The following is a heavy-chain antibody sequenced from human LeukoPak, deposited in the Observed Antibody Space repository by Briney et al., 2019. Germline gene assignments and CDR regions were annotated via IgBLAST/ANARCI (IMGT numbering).Heavy chain of an antibody. V-gene: IGHV1-69*04. CDR1: GITYSSYG. J-gene: IGHJ4*02. Sequence: ASGKVSCKALGITYSSYGISWGRQAPGQGLEWMGRFIPILGIPNYAQKFQGRVTITANKSTSTAFMELSSLRSEDTAVYYCAKDRADYYDSSRLPDFWGQGTLVTVSS. CDR3: AKDRADYYDSSRLPDF. CDR2: FIPILGIP. D-gene: IGHD3-22*01.